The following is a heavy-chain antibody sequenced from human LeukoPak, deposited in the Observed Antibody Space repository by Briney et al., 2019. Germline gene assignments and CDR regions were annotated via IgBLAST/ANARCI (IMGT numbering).Heavy chain of an antibody. V-gene: IGHV4-34*01. Sequence: SETLSLTCAVYGGSFSGYYWSWIRQPPGKGLEWIGEINHSGSTKYNPSLKSQVTISVDTSKNQFSLKLSSVTAADTAVYYCARGDDHHGSGTTHLYYYMDVWGKGTTVIVSS. CDR3: ARGDDHHGSGTTHLYYYMDV. D-gene: IGHD3-10*01. J-gene: IGHJ6*03. CDR1: GGSFSGYY. CDR2: INHSGST.